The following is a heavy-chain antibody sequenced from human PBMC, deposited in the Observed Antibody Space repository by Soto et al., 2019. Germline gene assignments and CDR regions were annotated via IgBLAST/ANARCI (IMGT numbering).Heavy chain of an antibody. J-gene: IGHJ5*02. CDR1: GGSISSSSYY. D-gene: IGHD6-19*01. CDR2: IYYSGST. CDR3: ARLIAVAPRWFDP. V-gene: IGHV4-39*01. Sequence: LSLTCTVSGGSISSSSYYWGWIRQPPGKGLEWIGSIYYSGSTYYNPSLKSRVTISVDTSKDQFSLKLSSVTAADTAVYYCARLIAVAPRWFDPWGQGTLVTVSS.